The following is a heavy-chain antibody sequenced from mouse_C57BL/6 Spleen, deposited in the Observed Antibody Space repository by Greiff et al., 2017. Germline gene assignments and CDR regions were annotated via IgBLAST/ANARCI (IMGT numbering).Heavy chain of an antibody. J-gene: IGHJ2*01. CDR2: ISPGGSYT. D-gene: IGHD2-1*01. CDR3: ARQGGGNYDY. V-gene: IGHV5-6*01. Sequence: EVQLVESGGDLVKPGASLKLSCAASGFTFSSYGMSWVRQTPDKRLEWVATISPGGSYTYYPDSVKGRFTISRDNAKNTLYLQMSSLKSEDTAMYYCARQGGGNYDYWGQGTTLTVSS. CDR1: GFTFSSYG.